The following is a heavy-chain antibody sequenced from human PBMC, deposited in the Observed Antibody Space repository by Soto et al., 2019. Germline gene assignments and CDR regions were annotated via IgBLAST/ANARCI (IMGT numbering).Heavy chain of an antibody. CDR3: ARDFGGGYSSGFSYYYGMDV. J-gene: IGHJ6*02. CDR1: GDSVSSNSAA. D-gene: IGHD6-19*01. Sequence: QSQTLSLTCAISGDSVSSNSAAWNWIRQSPSRGLEWLGRTYYRSKWYNDYAVSVKSRITINPDTSKNQFSLQLNSVTPEDTAVYYCARDFGGGYSSGFSYYYGMDVWGQGTTVTVSS. CDR2: TYYRSKWYN. V-gene: IGHV6-1*01.